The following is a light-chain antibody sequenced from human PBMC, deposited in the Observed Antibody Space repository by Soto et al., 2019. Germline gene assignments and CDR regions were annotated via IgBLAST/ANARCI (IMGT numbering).Light chain of an antibody. CDR1: QSISSW. CDR3: QQYNGYPVT. CDR2: DAS. Sequence: DIQMTQSPSTLSASVGDRVTITCRASQSISSWLAWYQQKPGKAPNLLIYDASSLEGGVPLRFSGSGSGTECTLTISSLQPDDFATYYCQQYNGYPVTFGQGTKVEIK. V-gene: IGKV1-5*01. J-gene: IGKJ1*01.